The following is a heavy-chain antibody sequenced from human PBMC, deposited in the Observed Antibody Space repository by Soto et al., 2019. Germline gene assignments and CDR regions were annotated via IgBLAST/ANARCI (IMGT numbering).Heavy chain of an antibody. CDR1: GGPFSSYA. D-gene: IGHD2-21*02. CDR3: ARDSALVTAKFDP. Sequence: SVKVSCKASGGPFSSYAISWVRQAPGQGLEWMGGIIPIFGTANYAQKFQGRVTITADESTSTAYMELSSLRSEDTAVYYCARDSALVTAKFDPWGQGTLVTVSS. CDR2: IIPIFGTA. V-gene: IGHV1-69*13. J-gene: IGHJ5*02.